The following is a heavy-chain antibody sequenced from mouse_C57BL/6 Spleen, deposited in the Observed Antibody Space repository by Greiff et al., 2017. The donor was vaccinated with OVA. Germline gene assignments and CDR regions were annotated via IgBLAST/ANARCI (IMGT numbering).Heavy chain of an antibody. J-gene: IGHJ4*01. CDR1: GYTFTDYY. CDR2: INPNNGGT. Sequence: VQLQQSGPELVKPGASVKISCKASGYTFTDYYMNWVKQSHGKSLEWIGDINPNNGGTSYNQKFKGKATLTVDKSSSTAYMELRSLTSEDSAVYYCAIYYDYDGDAMDYWGQGTSVTVSS. CDR3: AIYYDYDGDAMDY. D-gene: IGHD2-4*01. V-gene: IGHV1-26*01.